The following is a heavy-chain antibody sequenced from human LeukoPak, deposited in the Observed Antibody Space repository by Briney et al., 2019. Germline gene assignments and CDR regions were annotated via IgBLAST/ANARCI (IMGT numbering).Heavy chain of an antibody. V-gene: IGHV3-23*01. CDR1: GFTFSNYA. D-gene: IGHD1-7*01. J-gene: IGHJ4*02. CDR3: ARGNWNYPFDY. CDR2: ISDSGGST. Sequence: PGGSLRLSCAASGFTFSNYAMTWVRQAPGKGLEWVSGISDSGGSTYYADSVKGRFTISRDNSKNTLYLQMNSLRAEDTAVYYCARGNWNYPFDYWGQGTLVTVSS.